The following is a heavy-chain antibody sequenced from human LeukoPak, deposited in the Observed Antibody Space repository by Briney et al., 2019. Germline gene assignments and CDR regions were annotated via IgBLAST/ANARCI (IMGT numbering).Heavy chain of an antibody. D-gene: IGHD3-10*01. CDR2: IYYSGST. V-gene: IGHV4-59*12. CDR3: ARDGYYGSGSYFPLDY. CDR1: GGSISSYY. J-gene: IGHJ4*02. Sequence: SETLSLTCTVSGGSISSYYWSWIRQPPGKGLEWIGYIYYSGSTNYNPSLKSRVTISVDTSKNQFPLKLSSVTAADTAVYYCARDGYYGSGSYFPLDYWGQGTLVTVSS.